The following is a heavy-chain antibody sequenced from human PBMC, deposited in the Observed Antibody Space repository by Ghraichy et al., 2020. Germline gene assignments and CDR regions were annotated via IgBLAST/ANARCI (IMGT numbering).Heavy chain of an antibody. CDR1: GFTFSSYW. J-gene: IGHJ4*02. D-gene: IGHD3-22*01. Sequence: ESLNISCAASGFTFSSYWMSWVRQAPGKGLEWVANIKQDGSEKYYVDSVKGRFTISRDNAKNSLYLQMNSLRAEDTAVYYCARGAYYYDSSLKYYFDYWGQGTLVTVSS. V-gene: IGHV3-7*01. CDR3: ARGAYYYDSSLKYYFDY. CDR2: IKQDGSEK.